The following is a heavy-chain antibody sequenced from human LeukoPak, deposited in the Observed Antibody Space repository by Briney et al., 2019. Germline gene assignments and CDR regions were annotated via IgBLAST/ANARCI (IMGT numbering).Heavy chain of an antibody. CDR2: INPNSGGT. CDR1: GAIFTDYY. D-gene: IGHD5-12*01. CDR3: GRDSGYGYFDY. V-gene: IGHV1-2*02. Sequence: GAAVKVSFTASGAIFTDYYKHWVRQAPGQGLEWMGWINPNSGGTNYAQKFQGRVTMTRVTSISTAYMEPGRMQSDDTAVYYYGRDSGYGYFDYWGQGTLVTVSS. J-gene: IGHJ4*02.